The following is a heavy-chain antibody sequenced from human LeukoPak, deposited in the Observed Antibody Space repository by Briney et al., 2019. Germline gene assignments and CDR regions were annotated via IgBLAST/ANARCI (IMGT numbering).Heavy chain of an antibody. CDR1: GFTFSSYA. J-gene: IGHJ4*02. CDR2: ISGSGGNT. V-gene: IGHV3-23*01. CDR3: AKDGDTSGYYSNFDY. Sequence: PGGSLRVSCAASGFTFSSYAMSWVPQAPGKGLEWVSAISGSGGNTYYADSVKGRFTISRDNSKNTLYLQMNSLSAEDTAVYYCAKDGDTSGYYSNFDYWGQGTLVTVSS. D-gene: IGHD3-22*01.